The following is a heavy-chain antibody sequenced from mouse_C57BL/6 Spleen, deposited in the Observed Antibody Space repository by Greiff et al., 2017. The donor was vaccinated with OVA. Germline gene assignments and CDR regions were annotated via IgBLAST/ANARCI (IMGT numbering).Heavy chain of an antibody. D-gene: IGHD1-1*01. CDR3: ASPYYYGSSCVPYWYFDD. Sequence: EVQLQQSGPELVKPGASVKLSCKASGYTFTDYYMNWVKQSHGKSLEWIGDINPNNGGTSYNQKFKGKATLSVDKSSSTAYMELRSLTSEASAVLYCASPYYYGSSCVPYWYFDDWGTGTTVTVSS. CDR2: INPNNGGT. CDR1: GYTFTDYY. J-gene: IGHJ1*03. V-gene: IGHV1-26*01.